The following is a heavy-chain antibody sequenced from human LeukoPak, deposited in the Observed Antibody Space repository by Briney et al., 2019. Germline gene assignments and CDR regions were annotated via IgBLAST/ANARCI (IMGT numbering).Heavy chain of an antibody. Sequence: SGGSLRLSCAASGFTFSSYGMHWVRQAPGKGLEWVAVIWYDGSNKYYADSVKGRFTISRDNSKNTLYLQMNSLRAEDTAVYYCAKDLKSSRPHGSGSYYPNWFDPWGQGTLVTVSS. CDR3: AKDLKSSRPHGSGSYYPNWFDP. D-gene: IGHD3-10*01. V-gene: IGHV3-30*02. CDR1: GFTFSSYG. J-gene: IGHJ5*02. CDR2: IWYDGSNK.